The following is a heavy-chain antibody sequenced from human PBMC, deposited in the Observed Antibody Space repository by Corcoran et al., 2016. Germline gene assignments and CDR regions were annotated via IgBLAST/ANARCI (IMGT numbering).Heavy chain of an antibody. J-gene: IGHJ4*02. CDR1: GYSISSGYY. CDR3: ARSESFDY. V-gene: IGHV4-38-2*02. Sequence: QVQLQESGPGLVKPSETLSLTCTVSGYSISSGYYWGWIRHPPGKGLGWIGSIYHSGITSYNPSLRSRVTISVDTFKNQFSLKVSSVTAADTAVYYWARSESFDYWGQGTRVTVSS. CDR2: IYHSGIT.